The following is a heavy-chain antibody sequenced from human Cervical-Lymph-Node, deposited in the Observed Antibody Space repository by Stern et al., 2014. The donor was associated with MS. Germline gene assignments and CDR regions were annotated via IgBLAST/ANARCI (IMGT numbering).Heavy chain of an antibody. Sequence: EVQLVESGGGSVQPGRSLRLSCAASGFTFGDCAMHWVRLAPGKGLEWVSGSSWNSNNIGYADSVRGRFTISRDNAKNSLYLQMNGLRPEDTALYYCAKDISERHYYFDSWGEGTLVTVSS. CDR3: AKDISERHYYFDS. CDR1: GFTFGDCA. V-gene: IGHV3-9*01. D-gene: IGHD3-16*02. CDR2: SSWNSNNI. J-gene: IGHJ4*02.